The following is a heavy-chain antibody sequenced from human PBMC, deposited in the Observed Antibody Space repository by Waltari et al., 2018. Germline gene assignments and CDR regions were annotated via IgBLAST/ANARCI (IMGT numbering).Heavy chain of an antibody. CDR1: GGTFSSFA. J-gene: IGHJ5*02. Sequence: QVQLVQSGAEVKKPGSSVKVSCKASGGTFSSFAISWVRQAPGQGLEWMGGIIPSLGTANYAQKFQGRVTITAEKATSTAYMELSSLRSEDTAVYYCAREEYSSSGWFDPWGQGTLVTISS. CDR2: IIPSLGTA. CDR3: AREEYSSSGWFDP. D-gene: IGHD6-6*01. V-gene: IGHV1-69*14.